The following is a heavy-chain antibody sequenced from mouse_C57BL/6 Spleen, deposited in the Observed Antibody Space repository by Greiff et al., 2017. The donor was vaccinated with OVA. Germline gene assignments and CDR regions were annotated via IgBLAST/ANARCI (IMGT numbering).Heavy chain of an antibody. CDR1: GFTFSSYT. CDR3: ARLITTVVARYFDV. D-gene: IGHD1-1*01. Sequence: GLLKPVGSLKLSCSSSGFTFSSYTMSWVLQTPYNMLEWVATISGGVCNTYYPDSVKGRFTISRDNAKNTLYLQMSSLRSEDTALYYCARLITTVVARYFDVWGTGTTVTVSS. J-gene: IGHJ1*03. CDR2: ISGGVCNT. V-gene: IGHV5-9*01.